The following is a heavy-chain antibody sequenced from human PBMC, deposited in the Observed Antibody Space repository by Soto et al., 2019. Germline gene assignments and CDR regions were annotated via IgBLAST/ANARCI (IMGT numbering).Heavy chain of an antibody. CDR1: GFTFSNYA. D-gene: IGHD6-19*01. V-gene: IGHV3-23*01. CDR2: IHGSGAGT. J-gene: IGHJ5*02. CDR3: AKDAVARNGGWDWFDP. Sequence: EVQLLESGGGLVQPGGSLRLSCAASGFTFSNYAMSWVRQAPGKGLEWVSSIHGSGAGTYYADSMKGRFTVSRDDSKGTLYLQMSSLTVDDTAVYYCAKDAVARNGGWDWFDPWGQGALGTVAS.